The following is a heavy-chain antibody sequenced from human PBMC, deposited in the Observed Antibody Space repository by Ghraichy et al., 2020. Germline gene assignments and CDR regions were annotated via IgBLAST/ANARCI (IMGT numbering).Heavy chain of an antibody. Sequence: ASVKVSCKTSGYIFTSYGINWVRQAPGQGLEWMGWISGNNGNTNYAQKLQGRVTMTTDTSTSTAYLELRSLRSDDAAVYYCARGNFGDLLDYWGQGTLVTVSS. V-gene: IGHV1-18*01. CDR1: GYIFTSYG. CDR3: ARGNFGDLLDY. CDR2: ISGNNGNT. J-gene: IGHJ4*02. D-gene: IGHD4-17*01.